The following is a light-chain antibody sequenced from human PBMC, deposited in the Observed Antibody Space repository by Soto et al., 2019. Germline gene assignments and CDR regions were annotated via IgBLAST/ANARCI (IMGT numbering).Light chain of an antibody. CDR1: QNVGSY. CDR2: GTS. Sequence: EIVWTQSPGTLSLSPGERATLSCRASQNVGSYLAWYQQKPGQAPRLLIYGTSNRATGIPDRFSGSGSGTDFSLTISSLEPGDLAVYYCQQYGSSPRTFGQGTKVDI. J-gene: IGKJ1*01. V-gene: IGKV3-20*01. CDR3: QQYGSSPRT.